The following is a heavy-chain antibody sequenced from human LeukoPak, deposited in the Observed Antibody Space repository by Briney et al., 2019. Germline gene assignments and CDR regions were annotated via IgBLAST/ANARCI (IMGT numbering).Heavy chain of an antibody. CDR1: GFTFSSYA. D-gene: IGHD3-10*01. CDR3: AKDHGRKRPFYGSGSYYNPDAFDI. CDR2: ISGSGGST. Sequence: GGSLRLSCAASGFTFSSYAMSWVRQAPGKGLEWVSAISGSGGSTYYADSVKGRFTISRDNSKNTLYLQMNSLRAEDTAVYYCAKDHGRKRPFYGSGSYYNPDAFDIWGQGTMVTVSS. J-gene: IGHJ3*02. V-gene: IGHV3-23*01.